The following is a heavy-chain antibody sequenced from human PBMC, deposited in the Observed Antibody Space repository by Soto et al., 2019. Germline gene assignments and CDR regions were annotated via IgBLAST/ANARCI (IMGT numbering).Heavy chain of an antibody. J-gene: IGHJ1*01. CDR1: GFIFSDYY. V-gene: IGHV3-11*01. D-gene: IGHD6-25*01. CDR3: AREAGFFQH. Sequence: QVQLVESGGGLVKPGGSLRLSCAASGFIFSDYYMSWIRQAPGKGLQWISYISSSGDDIYYADSVKGRFTIYRDKANNSLYLQMNSLRADDTAVYYCAREAGFFQHWGQGTLVTVSS. CDR2: ISSSGDDI.